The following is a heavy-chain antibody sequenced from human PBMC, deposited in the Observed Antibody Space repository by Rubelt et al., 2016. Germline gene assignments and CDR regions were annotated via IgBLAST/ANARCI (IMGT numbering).Heavy chain of an antibody. V-gene: IGHV2-70*01. CDR3: ARTQTETEPDY. CDR1: GFSLSTSGLC. Sequence: QVTLRESGPALVKPTQTLTLTCTFSGFSLSTSGLCVSWIRQPPGQALEWLALIDWDDDKYYSTSLRTRLTISKDPSKNQVVLTMTDMDPVDTATYYCARTQTETEPDYWGQGTLVTVSS. CDR2: IDWDDDK. J-gene: IGHJ4*02. D-gene: IGHD1-1*01.